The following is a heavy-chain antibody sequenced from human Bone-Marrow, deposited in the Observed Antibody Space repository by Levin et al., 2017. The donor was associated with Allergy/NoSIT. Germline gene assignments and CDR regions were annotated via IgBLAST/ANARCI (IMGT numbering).Heavy chain of an antibody. D-gene: IGHD1-26*01. Sequence: SQTLSLTCTVSGGSISSYYWSWIRQPPGKGLEWIGYIYYSGSTNYNPSLKSRVTISVDTSKNQFSLKLSSVTAADTAVYYCASAKGGGRSWFDPWGQGTLVTVSS. V-gene: IGHV4-59*01. CDR2: IYYSGST. CDR3: ASAKGGGRSWFDP. J-gene: IGHJ5*02. CDR1: GGSISSYY.